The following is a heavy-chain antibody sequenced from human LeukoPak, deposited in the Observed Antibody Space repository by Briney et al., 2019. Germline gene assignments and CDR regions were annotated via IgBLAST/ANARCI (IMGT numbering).Heavy chain of an antibody. D-gene: IGHD2-8*01. CDR3: ARVCCPNGVCYNSRGWFDP. Sequence: SETLSLTCTVSGYSISSGYYWGWIRQPPGKGLEWIGSIYHSGSTYYNPSLKSRVTISVDTSKNQFSLKLSSVTAADTAVYYCARVCCPNGVCYNSRGWFDPWGQGTLISVSS. CDR1: GYSISSGYY. J-gene: IGHJ5*02. V-gene: IGHV4-38-2*02. CDR2: IYHSGST.